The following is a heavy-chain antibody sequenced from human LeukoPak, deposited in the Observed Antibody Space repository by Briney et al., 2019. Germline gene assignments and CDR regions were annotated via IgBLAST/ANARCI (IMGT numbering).Heavy chain of an antibody. CDR2: IYYSGRT. D-gene: IGHD3-22*01. Sequence: PSETLSLTCTVSGGSISTSSYYWGWIRQPPGKGLEWIGSIYYSGRTYYNPSLKSRVTISVDTSKNQFSLKLSSVTAADTAVYYCARGYYDSSGYYYFWGQGTLVTVSS. CDR1: GGSISTSSYY. CDR3: ARGYYDSSGYYYF. J-gene: IGHJ4*02. V-gene: IGHV4-39*07.